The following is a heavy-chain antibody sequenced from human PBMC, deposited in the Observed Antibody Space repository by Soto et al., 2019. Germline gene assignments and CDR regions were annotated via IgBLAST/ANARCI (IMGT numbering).Heavy chain of an antibody. CDR2: INAGNGNT. D-gene: IGHD3-22*01. V-gene: IGHV1-3*05. CDR1: GYTFTSYA. J-gene: IGHJ6*02. CDR3: ARDLHYYDSSGYYTPSYGMDV. Sequence: QVQLVQSGAEEKKPGASVKVSCKASGYTFTSYAMHWVRQAPGQRLEWMGWINAGNGNTKYSQQFQGRGTITRDTSASTAYMELSSLRSEDTAVYYCARDLHYYDSSGYYTPSYGMDVWGQGTTVTVSS.